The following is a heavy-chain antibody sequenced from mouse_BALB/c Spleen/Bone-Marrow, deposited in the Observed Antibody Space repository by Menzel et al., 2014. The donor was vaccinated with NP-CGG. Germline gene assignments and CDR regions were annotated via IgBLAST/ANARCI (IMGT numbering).Heavy chain of an antibody. CDR1: GFSLTSYG. J-gene: IGHJ4*01. CDR3: ARDGVYGSHYYAMDY. CDR2: IWAGGST. Sequence: VKLVESGPGLVTPSQRLSITCTVSGFSLTSYGVHWVRQPPGKGLEWLGVIWAGGSTNYNSAPMSRLSISKDNSKSQVFLKMNSLQTDDTAMYYCARDGVYGSHYYAMDYWGQGTSVTVSS. V-gene: IGHV2-9*02. D-gene: IGHD1-1*02.